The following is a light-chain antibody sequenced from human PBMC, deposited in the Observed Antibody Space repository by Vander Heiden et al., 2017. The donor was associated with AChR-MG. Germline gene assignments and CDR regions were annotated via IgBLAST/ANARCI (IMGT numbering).Light chain of an antibody. CDR1: SSDAGGYNY. Sequence: QSALTQPASVSGSPGQSIIISCTGTSSDAGGYNYVSWYQQHPGKAPKLLIYDVTYRPSGVSNRFSGSKSGNTASLTISGLQAEDEAHYYCSAFRGTYSWVFGGGTKLTVL. CDR3: SAFRGTYSWV. J-gene: IGLJ3*02. V-gene: IGLV2-14*03. CDR2: DVT.